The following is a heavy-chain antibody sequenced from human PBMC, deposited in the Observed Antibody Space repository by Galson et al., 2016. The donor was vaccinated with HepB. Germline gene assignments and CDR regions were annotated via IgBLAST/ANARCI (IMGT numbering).Heavy chain of an antibody. CDR3: VRQGGPGWFAP. V-gene: IGHV3-23*01. Sequence: SLRLSCAASEFTFSSYAMSWVRQAPGKGLEWVSAISGSGGSTYYADSVKGRFTISRDNSKNTLYLQMNNLRVEDTAVYYCVRQGGPGWFAPWGQGTLVTGSS. CDR1: EFTFSSYA. CDR2: ISGSGGST. D-gene: IGHD3-16*01. J-gene: IGHJ5*02.